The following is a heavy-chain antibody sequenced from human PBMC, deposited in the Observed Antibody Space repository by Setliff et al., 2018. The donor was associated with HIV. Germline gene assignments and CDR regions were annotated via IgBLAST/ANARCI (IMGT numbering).Heavy chain of an antibody. V-gene: IGHV3-15*01. CDR2: IKSKTDGGTT. CDR1: GFTFSHAW. CDR3: TTKGRDVYTLEAPG. Sequence: GGSLRLSCAASGFTFSHAWMNWVRQAPGKGLEWVGGIKSKTDGGTTDYAAPAKGRFTISRDDSKNMLYLQMNSLETEDTAVYYCTTKGRDVYTLEAPGWGQGTLVTVSS. J-gene: IGHJ4*02. D-gene: IGHD2-15*01.